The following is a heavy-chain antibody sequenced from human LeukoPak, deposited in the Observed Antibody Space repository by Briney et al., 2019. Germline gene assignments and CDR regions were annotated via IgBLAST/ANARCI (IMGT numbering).Heavy chain of an antibody. Sequence: GASVKVSCKASGYTFTSYAMNWVRQAPGQGLEWMGWINPNSGGTNYAQKFQGRVTMTRDTSISTAYMELSRLRSDDTAVYYCARPEYCSSTSCPIDYWGQGTLVTVSS. CDR2: INPNSGGT. J-gene: IGHJ4*02. CDR3: ARPEYCSSTSCPIDY. D-gene: IGHD2-2*01. V-gene: IGHV1-2*02. CDR1: GYTFTSYA.